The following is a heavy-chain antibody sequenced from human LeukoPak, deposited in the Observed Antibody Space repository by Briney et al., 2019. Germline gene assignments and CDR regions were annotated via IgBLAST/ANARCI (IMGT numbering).Heavy chain of an antibody. V-gene: IGHV3-48*01. Sequence: GGSLRLSCAASGFTFNSYEMNWVRQAPGKGLEWLSHISSTSSTIKYADSVKGRFTISRDNAKNSVYLQMHSLRVEDTAVYYCAREWGVWGKGTTVTVSS. CDR1: GFTFNSYE. CDR3: AREWGV. D-gene: IGHD1-26*01. J-gene: IGHJ6*04. CDR2: ISSTSSTI.